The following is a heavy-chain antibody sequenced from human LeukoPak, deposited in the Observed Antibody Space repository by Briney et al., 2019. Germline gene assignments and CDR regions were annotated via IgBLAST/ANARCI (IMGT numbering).Heavy chain of an antibody. J-gene: IGHJ6*03. V-gene: IGHV7-4-1*02. D-gene: IGHD4-17*01. CDR1: GYTFTGYY. Sequence: ASVKVSCKASGYTFTGYYMHWVRQAPGQGLEWMGWINTNTGNPTYAQGFTGRFVFSLDTSVSTAYLQISSLKAEDTAVYYCAREKRGDYGPWHYYYMDVWGKGTTVTVSS. CDR2: INTNTGNP. CDR3: AREKRGDYGPWHYYYMDV.